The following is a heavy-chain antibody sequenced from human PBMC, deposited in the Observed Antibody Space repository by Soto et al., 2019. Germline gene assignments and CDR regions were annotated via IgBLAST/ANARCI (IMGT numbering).Heavy chain of an antibody. CDR3: ARDFFDSSDYTTNWFDP. V-gene: IGHV4-39*01. Sequence: TCXVSGYSISNSRFDWPWIRPPPVEGLEWIGSIYHTGNAYYNPSLKGRVTISVDTSKNQFSLKLTSVTAADAALYYCARDFFDSSDYTTNWFDPWGQGTLVTVSS. CDR1: GYSISNSRFD. CDR2: IYHTGNA. J-gene: IGHJ5*02. D-gene: IGHD3-22*01.